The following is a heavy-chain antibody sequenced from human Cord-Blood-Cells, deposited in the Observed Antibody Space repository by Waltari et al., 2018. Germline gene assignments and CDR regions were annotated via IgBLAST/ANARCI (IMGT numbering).Heavy chain of an antibody. CDR1: GGSFSGYY. CDR2: INHSGST. V-gene: IGHV4-34*01. Sequence: QVQLQQWGAGLLKPSETLSLTCAVYGGSFSGYYWCWIRHPQGKGLEWIGEINHSGSTNYNPSLKSRVTISVDTSKNQFSLKLSSVTAADTAVYYCARGGNVVVPAAIEEIDYWGQGTLVTVSS. CDR3: ARGGNVVVPAAIEEIDY. J-gene: IGHJ4*02. D-gene: IGHD2-2*01.